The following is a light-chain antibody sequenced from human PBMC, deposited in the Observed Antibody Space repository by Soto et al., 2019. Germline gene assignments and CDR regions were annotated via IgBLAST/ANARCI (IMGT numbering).Light chain of an antibody. Sequence: QSVLAQPPSASGSPGQSVAISCTGTSSDVGGYNYVSWYQQHPGKAPKLMIYEVNKRPSGVPDRFSGSKSGNTASLTVSGLQAEDEAEYYCSSYAGSSNVLGAGTKVTVL. CDR1: SSDVGGYNY. CDR2: EVN. V-gene: IGLV2-8*01. J-gene: IGLJ1*01. CDR3: SSYAGSSNV.